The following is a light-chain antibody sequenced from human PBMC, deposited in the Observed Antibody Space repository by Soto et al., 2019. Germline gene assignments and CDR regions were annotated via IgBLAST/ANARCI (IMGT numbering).Light chain of an antibody. CDR1: QSVSTN. V-gene: IGKV3-15*01. J-gene: IGKJ1*01. CDR2: GAS. Sequence: EIVLTQSPATLSLSPGERATLSCRASQSVSTNLAWYQQKPGQAPRLLIYGASTRATGIPARFSGSGSGTEFTLTISSLQSEDSAVYYCQHYNHWLWTFGQGTKVDIK. CDR3: QHYNHWLWT.